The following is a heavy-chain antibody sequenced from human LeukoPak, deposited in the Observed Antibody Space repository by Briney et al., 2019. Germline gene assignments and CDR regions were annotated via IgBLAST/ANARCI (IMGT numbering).Heavy chain of an antibody. D-gene: IGHD6-13*01. CDR3: AKPRVAAAGNLQSINWFDP. V-gene: IGHV3-23*01. CDR2: ISGSGGST. Sequence: GGSLRLSCAASGFTFSSYAMSWVRQAPGKGLEWVSAISGSGGSTYYADSVKGRFTISRDNSKNTLYLQMNSLRAEDTAVYYCAKPRVAAAGNLQSINWFDPWGQGTLVTVSS. CDR1: GFTFSSYA. J-gene: IGHJ5*02.